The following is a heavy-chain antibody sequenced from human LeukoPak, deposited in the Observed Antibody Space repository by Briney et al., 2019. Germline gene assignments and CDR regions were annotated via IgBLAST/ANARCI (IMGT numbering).Heavy chain of an antibody. Sequence: GGSLRLSCAASGFTFDDYGMSWVRQAPGKGLEWVSGINWNGGSTGYADSVKGRFTISRDNAKNSLYLQMNSLRAEDTAIYYCAKRSSTSSGYFDFWGRGTLVTVSS. CDR3: AKRSSTSSGYFDF. CDR1: GFTFDDYG. J-gene: IGHJ4*02. V-gene: IGHV3-20*04. CDR2: INWNGGST. D-gene: IGHD3-22*01.